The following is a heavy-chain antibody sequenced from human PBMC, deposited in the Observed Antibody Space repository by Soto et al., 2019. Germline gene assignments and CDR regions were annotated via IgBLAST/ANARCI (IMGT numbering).Heavy chain of an antibody. CDR3: ARLGGYVSVGYYYLWDS. V-gene: IGHV4-39*01. D-gene: IGHD3-22*01. J-gene: IGHJ4*02. CDR2: INHSGST. Sequence: QLQLQESGPGLVKPSETLSLTCRVSDGSMNSDSSYWGGIRQPPGKGLEWIGVINHSGSTYHNLSLKGRVTMSVDASRNQFFLKLTSMTAADTAVYYCARLGGYVSVGYYYLWDSWGQGTLVTVSS. CDR1: DGSMNSDSSY.